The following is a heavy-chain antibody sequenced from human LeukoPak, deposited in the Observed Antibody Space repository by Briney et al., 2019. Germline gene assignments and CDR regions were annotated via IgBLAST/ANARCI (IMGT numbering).Heavy chain of an antibody. Sequence: ASVKVSCKASGYTFTDYFIHWVRQAPGQEHEWMGWIDCKSGDTNLSQNFQGRVTMTRDPSTRTAYTALFRLMSDDTATYYCARDIAPSGSWWLDSWGQGTLVVVSS. CDR1: GYTFTDYF. V-gene: IGHV1-2*02. J-gene: IGHJ5*01. D-gene: IGHD6-13*01. CDR2: IDCKSGDT. CDR3: ARDIAPSGSWWLDS.